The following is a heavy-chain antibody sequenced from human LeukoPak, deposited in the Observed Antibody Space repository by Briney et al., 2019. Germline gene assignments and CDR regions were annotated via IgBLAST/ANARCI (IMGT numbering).Heavy chain of an antibody. CDR2: TIPTRGMT. D-gene: IGHD3-16*01. Sequence: EASVKVSCKISGGTFGSYGISWVRQAPGQGLEWMGRTIPTRGMTNYAQKFQGRVTITADTSTSTAYMELSSLTSEDTAVYFCARGPYDGTFYFDSWGQGTLVIVSS. CDR3: ARGPYDGTFYFDS. CDR1: GGTFGSYG. J-gene: IGHJ4*02. V-gene: IGHV1-69*04.